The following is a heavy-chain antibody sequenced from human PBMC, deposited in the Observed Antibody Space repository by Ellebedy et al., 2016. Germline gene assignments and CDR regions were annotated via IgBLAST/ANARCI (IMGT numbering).Heavy chain of an antibody. D-gene: IGHD1-26*01. CDR1: GGSISSYY. CDR3: ARGIVGATKIDY. J-gene: IGHJ4*02. V-gene: IGHV4-59*01. CDR2: IYYSGST. Sequence: SETLSLTXTVSGGSISSYYWSWIRQPPGKGLEWIGYIYYSGSTNYNPSLKSRVTISVDTSKNQFSLKLSSVTAADTAVYYCARGIVGATKIDYWGQGTLVTVSS.